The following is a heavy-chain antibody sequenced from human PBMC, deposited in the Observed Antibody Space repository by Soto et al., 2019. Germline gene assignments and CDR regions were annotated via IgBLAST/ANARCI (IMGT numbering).Heavy chain of an antibody. J-gene: IGHJ4*02. D-gene: IGHD2-21*02. Sequence: SETLYLTCTVSGGSISKYYWSWIRQPPGKGLEWIGDIYYSGTTNYNPSLKSRVTISVDTSKNQFSLKLSSVTAADTAVYYCARTGLVAAIYLGQISLLDFWRQGT. CDR3: ARTGLVAAIYLGQISLLDF. CDR2: IYYSGTT. CDR1: GGSISKYY. V-gene: IGHV4-59*01.